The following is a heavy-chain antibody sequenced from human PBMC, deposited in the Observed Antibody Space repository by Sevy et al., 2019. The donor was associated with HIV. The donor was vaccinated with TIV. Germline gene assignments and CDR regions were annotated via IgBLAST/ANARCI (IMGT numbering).Heavy chain of an antibody. J-gene: IGHJ4*02. CDR2: VESGGST. CDR3: ATGDTAMFTDLDY. V-gene: IGHV3-23*01. CDR1: GFIFSNNA. Sequence: GGSLRLSCGASGFIFSNNAMNWVRQAPGKGPEWVSGVESGGSTYYADSVKGRFTISRDNSKNMLFLQMSSLRAEDTAIYYCATGDTAMFTDLDYWGLGTLVTVSS. D-gene: IGHD5-18*01.